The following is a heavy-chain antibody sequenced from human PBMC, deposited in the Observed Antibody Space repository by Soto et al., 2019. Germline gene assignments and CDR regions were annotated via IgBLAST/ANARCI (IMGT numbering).Heavy chain of an antibody. CDR3: AKDLGPLRLLNYYYYAVDV. D-gene: IGHD2-15*01. J-gene: IGHJ6*02. Sequence: PGGSLRLSCNASGFTVSSTYMSWVRQAPGMGLEWVAVIESGGSTHYADSVKGRLTISRDIPKNMIYLQLHTLRAEDTAAYYCAKDLGPLRLLNYYYYAVDVWGQGTTVTV. V-gene: IGHV3-53*01. CDR1: GFTVSSTY. CDR2: IESGGST.